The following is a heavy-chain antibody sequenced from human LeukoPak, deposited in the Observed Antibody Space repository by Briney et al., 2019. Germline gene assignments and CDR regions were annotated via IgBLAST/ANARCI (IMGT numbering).Heavy chain of an antibody. J-gene: IGHJ3*02. CDR3: ARDPPRRAFDI. V-gene: IGHV4-59*01. CDR2: IYYSGST. CDR1: GGSISSYY. Sequence: SETLSLTCTVSGGSISSYYWSWIRQPPGKGLEWIGYIYYSGSTNYNPSLKSRVTISVDTSKNQFSLKLSSVTAADPAVYYCARDPPRRAFDIWGQGTMVTVSS.